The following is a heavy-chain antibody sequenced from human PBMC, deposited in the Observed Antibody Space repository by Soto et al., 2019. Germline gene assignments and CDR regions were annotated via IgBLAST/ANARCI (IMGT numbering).Heavy chain of an antibody. CDR2: INAGNGNT. D-gene: IGHD3-22*01. J-gene: IGHJ4*02. Sequence: ASVKVSCKXSGYTFTSYAMHWVRQAPGQRLEWMGWINAGNGNTKYSQKFQGRVTITRDTSASTAYMELSSLRSEDTAVYYCARARYTSDYYDSSGYYPFFDYWGQGTLVTVSS. CDR1: GYTFTSYA. CDR3: ARARYTSDYYDSSGYYPFFDY. V-gene: IGHV1-3*01.